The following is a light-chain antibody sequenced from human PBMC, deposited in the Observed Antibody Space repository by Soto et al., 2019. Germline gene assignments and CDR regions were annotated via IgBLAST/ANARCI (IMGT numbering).Light chain of an antibody. J-gene: IGLJ1*01. CDR1: SSDIGGYNF. Sequence: QSALTQPASVSGSPGQSITISCTGTSSDIGGYNFVSWYQHHPGEVPKLMIFEVTKRPSGISNRFSGSKSGSTASLTISGLQPDDEADYFCCSYANSNTYVFGTGTKVAVL. V-gene: IGLV2-14*01. CDR3: CSYANSNTYV. CDR2: EVT.